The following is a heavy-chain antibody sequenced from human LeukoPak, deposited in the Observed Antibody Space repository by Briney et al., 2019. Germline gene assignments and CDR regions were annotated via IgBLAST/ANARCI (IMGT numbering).Heavy chain of an antibody. V-gene: IGHV3-23*01. Sequence: GGSLRLSCAASGFTFSSYDMSWVRQAPGKGLEWVSAISGSGGSTYYADSVKGRFTISRDNSKNTLYLQMNSLRAEDTAVYYCAKGVSIFGVVHFNWFDPWGQGTLVTVSS. J-gene: IGHJ5*02. CDR2: ISGSGGST. D-gene: IGHD3-3*01. CDR1: GFTFSSYD. CDR3: AKGVSIFGVVHFNWFDP.